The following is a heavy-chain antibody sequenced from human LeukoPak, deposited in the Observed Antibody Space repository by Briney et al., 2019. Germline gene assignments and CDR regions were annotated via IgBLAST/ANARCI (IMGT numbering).Heavy chain of an antibody. V-gene: IGHV1-46*01. J-gene: IGHJ4*02. CDR3: ARAVAGTPWFDY. Sequence: ASVKVSCKASGYTFTSYYMHWVRQAPGQGLEWIGIINPSGGSTSYAQKFQGRVTMTRDTSTSTVYMELSSLRSEDTAVYYCARAVAGTPWFDYWGQGTLVTVSS. CDR1: GYTFTSYY. D-gene: IGHD6-19*01. CDR2: INPSGGST.